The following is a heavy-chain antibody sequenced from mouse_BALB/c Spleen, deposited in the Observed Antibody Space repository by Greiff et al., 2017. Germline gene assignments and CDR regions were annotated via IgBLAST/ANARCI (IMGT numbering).Heavy chain of an antibody. CDR3: ARGYYGNYWYFDV. CDR1: GFTFSSFG. J-gene: IGHJ1*01. Sequence: EVQVVESGGGLVQPGGSRKLSCAASGFTFSSFGMHWVRQAPEKGLEWVAYISSGSSTIYYADTVKGRFTISRDNARNILYLQMSSLRSEDTAMYYCARGYYGNYWYFDVWGAGTTVTVSS. D-gene: IGHD2-1*01. CDR2: ISSGSSTI. V-gene: IGHV5-17*02.